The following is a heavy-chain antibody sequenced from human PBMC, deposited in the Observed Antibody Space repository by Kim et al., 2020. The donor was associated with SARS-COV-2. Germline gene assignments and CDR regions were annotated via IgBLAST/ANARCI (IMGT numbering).Heavy chain of an antibody. V-gene: IGHV4-31*02. CDR3: ARARITMIVVVKYFDY. J-gene: IGHJ4*02. Sequence: PCLKGRVTISVDTSKNQFSLKLSSVTAADTAVYYCARARITMIVVVKYFDYWGQGTLVTVSS. D-gene: IGHD3-22*01.